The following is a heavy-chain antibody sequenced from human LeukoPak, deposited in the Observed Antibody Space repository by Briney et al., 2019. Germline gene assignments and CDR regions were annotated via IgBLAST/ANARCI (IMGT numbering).Heavy chain of an antibody. V-gene: IGHV3-23*01. J-gene: IGHJ6*03. CDR1: GFTFSSYA. CDR3: AKESGHPLPNYHMDV. D-gene: IGHD4/OR15-4a*01. CDR2: IVDTGDGT. Sequence: PGGSLRLSCAASGFTFSSYAMSWVRQAPGKGLEWVSTIVDTGDGTFYADSVRGRFTISRDSSKNTLYLQMNSLRADDTAVYYCAKESGHPLPNYHMDVWGKGTTVTVSS.